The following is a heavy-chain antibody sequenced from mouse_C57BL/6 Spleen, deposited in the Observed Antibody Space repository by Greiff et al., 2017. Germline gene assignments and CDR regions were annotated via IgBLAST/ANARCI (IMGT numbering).Heavy chain of an antibody. CDR2: ISYDGSN. CDR1: GYSITSGYY. Sequence: EVQLQESGPGLVKPSQSLSLTCSVTGYSITSGYYWNWIRQFPGNKLEWMGYISYDGSNNYNPSLKNRISITRDTSKNQFFLKLNSVTTEDTATYYCARNGPNFDYWGQGTTLTVSS. V-gene: IGHV3-6*01. CDR3: ARNGPNFDY. J-gene: IGHJ2*01. D-gene: IGHD1-2*01.